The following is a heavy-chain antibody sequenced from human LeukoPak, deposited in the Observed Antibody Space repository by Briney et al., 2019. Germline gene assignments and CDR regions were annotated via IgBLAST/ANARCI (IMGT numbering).Heavy chain of an antibody. V-gene: IGHV4-59*01. CDR3: ARAGVTMVRGVIIRPITDYYYGMDV. CDR1: GGSISSYY. D-gene: IGHD3-10*01. J-gene: IGHJ6*02. Sequence: PSETLSLTCTVPGGSISSYYWSWIRQPPGKGLEWIGYIYYSGSTNYNPSLKSRVTISVDTSKNPFSLKLSSVTAADTAVYYCARAGVTMVRGVIIRPITDYYYGMDVWGQGTTVTVSS. CDR2: IYYSGST.